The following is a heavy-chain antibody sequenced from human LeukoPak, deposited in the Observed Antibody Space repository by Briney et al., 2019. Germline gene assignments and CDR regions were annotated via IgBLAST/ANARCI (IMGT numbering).Heavy chain of an antibody. V-gene: IGHV1-69*05. CDR3: ARDYAEGYFDY. Sequence: SVKISCKASGGSFSSYAISWLRQAPGQGLEWMGRIIPIFGTANYAQKFQGRVTITTDESTSTAYMELSRLRSEDTAIYYCARDYAEGYFDYWGQGTLVTVSS. D-gene: IGHD4-17*01. CDR1: GGSFSSYA. CDR2: IIPIFGTA. J-gene: IGHJ4*02.